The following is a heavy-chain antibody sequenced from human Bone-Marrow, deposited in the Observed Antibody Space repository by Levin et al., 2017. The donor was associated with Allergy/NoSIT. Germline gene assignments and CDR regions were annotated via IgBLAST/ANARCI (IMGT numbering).Heavy chain of an antibody. CDR2: ISSSGSTI. D-gene: IGHD3-22*01. Sequence: TTGGSLRLSCAASGFTFSDYYMSWIRQAPGKGLEWVSYISSSGSTIYYADSVKGRFTISRDNAKNSLYLQMNSLRAEDTAVYYCARGIRITMIVVADNWFDPWGQGTLVTVSS. J-gene: IGHJ5*02. CDR1: GFTFSDYY. V-gene: IGHV3-11*01. CDR3: ARGIRITMIVVADNWFDP.